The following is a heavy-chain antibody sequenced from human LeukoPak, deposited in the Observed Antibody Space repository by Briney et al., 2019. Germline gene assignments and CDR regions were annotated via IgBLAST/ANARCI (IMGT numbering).Heavy chain of an antibody. CDR3: ARSVSGGVDCDY. CDR2: VNHNGIT. CDR1: GGSFTGHY. J-gene: IGHJ4*02. D-gene: IGHD3-16*01. V-gene: IGHV4-34*01. Sequence: SETLSLTCAVYGGSFTGHYWTWISQPPGKGLEWIGEVNHNGITNYNPSLKSRVSISVDASKNQFSLELRSVTAADTAVYYCARSVSGGVDCDYWARGSLVTVSS.